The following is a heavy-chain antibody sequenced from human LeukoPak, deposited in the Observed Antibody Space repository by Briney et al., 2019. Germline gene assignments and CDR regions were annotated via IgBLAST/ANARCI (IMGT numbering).Heavy chain of an antibody. V-gene: IGHV3-30*18. J-gene: IGHJ6*02. CDR1: GFTFSSYG. Sequence: GGSLRLSCAASGFTFSSYGMHWVRQAPGKGLEWVAVISYDGSNKYYADSVKGRFTISRDNSKNTLYLQMNSLRAEDTAVYYCAKGLPYYDILTGYSDYYYYGMDVWGQGTTVTVSS. CDR2: ISYDGSNK. CDR3: AKGLPYYDILTGYSDYYYYGMDV. D-gene: IGHD3-9*01.